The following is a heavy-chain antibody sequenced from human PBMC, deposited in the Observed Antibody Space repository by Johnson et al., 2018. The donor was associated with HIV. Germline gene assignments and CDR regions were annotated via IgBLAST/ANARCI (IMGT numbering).Heavy chain of an antibody. CDR1: GFTFNSYD. J-gene: IGHJ3*02. Sequence: VQLVESGGGLVQPGGSLRLSCAASGFTFNSYDMHWVRQPTGKGLEWVSGIGTAGDTNYSGSVKGRFTISRENAKNSLYLQMNSLGAGDTALYYCTRSKPRYYDAFDIWGQGTMVTVSS. D-gene: IGHD3-10*01. CDR2: IGTAGDT. V-gene: IGHV3-13*01. CDR3: TRSKPRYYDAFDI.